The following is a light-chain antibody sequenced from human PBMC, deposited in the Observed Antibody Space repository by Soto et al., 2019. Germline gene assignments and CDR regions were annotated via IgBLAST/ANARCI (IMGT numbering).Light chain of an antibody. CDR1: QSVNLN. CDR2: GTF. V-gene: IGKV3-15*01. CDR3: QPYHNWHVT. J-gene: IGKJ1*01. Sequence: EIVMTQSPATLSVSPWERATLSCRASQSVNLNLAWYQEKPGQAPRLLIQGTFNRATGIPARFSGSGSGTEYTLTISSLQSEDCAVYSCQPYHNWHVTVGQGPKLEIK.